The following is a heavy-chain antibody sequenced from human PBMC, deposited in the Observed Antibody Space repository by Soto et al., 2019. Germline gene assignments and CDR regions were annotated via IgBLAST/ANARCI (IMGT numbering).Heavy chain of an antibody. Sequence: QVQLVQSGAEVKKPGSSVKVSCKASGDVFRSYGINWVRQAPGQGLDWMGGIIPISGTTNYAPKFQGRAAIAADESTENVYMELRRLRTEDTAVYVSARVRCFTGLCHTGDYGIDLWGHATTVTVSS. CDR2: IIPISGTT. J-gene: IGHJ6*02. V-gene: IGHV1-69*01. CDR1: GDVFRSYG. CDR3: ARVRCFTGLCHTGDYGIDL. D-gene: IGHD2-8*01.